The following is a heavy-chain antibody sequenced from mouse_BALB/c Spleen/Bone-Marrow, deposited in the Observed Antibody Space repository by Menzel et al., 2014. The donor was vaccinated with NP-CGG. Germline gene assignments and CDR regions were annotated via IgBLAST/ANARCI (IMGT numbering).Heavy chain of an antibody. J-gene: IGHJ4*01. CDR1: GYSFTSYW. CDR2: IYPGNSDT. CDR3: TTYALDY. V-gene: IGHV1-5*01. Sequence: EVKVVESGTVLARPGASVKMSCKASGYSFTSYWMHWVKQRPGQGLEWIGAIYPGNSDTSYNQKFNDKAKLTAVTSASTAYMELSSLTNEDSAVYYCTTYALDYWGQGTSVTVSS.